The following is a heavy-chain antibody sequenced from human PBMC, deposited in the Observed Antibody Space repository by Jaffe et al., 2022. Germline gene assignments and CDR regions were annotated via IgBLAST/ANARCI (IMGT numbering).Heavy chain of an antibody. J-gene: IGHJ3*02. V-gene: IGHV3-48*03. CDR1: GFTFSSYE. D-gene: IGHD5-12*01. Sequence: EVQLVESGGGLVQPGGSLRLSCAASGFTFSSYEMNWVRQAPGKGLEWVSYISSSGSTIYYADSVKGRFTISRDNAKNSLYLQMNSLRAEDTAVYYCASYSQDGYNYFGAFDIWGQGTMVTVSS. CDR3: ASYSQDGYNYFGAFDI. CDR2: ISSSGSTI.